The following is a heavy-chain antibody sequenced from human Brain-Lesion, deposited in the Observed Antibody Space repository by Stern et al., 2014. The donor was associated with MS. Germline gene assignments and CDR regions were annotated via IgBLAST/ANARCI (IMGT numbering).Heavy chain of an antibody. V-gene: IGHV4-39*01. D-gene: IGHD1-26*01. CDR2: IYYSGFT. Sequence: QVQLQESGPGLVKPSETLSLTCTVYGGSISSSTYYWAWIRQPPGKGLEWIGNIYYSGFTYYNPSLKSRVTISVDMSKNQFSLKLSSVTAADTAIYYCARHDSVPRPSQLYSARDRGPGYFDYWGQGTLVTVSS. CDR1: GGSISSSTYY. CDR3: ARHDSVPRPSQLYSARDRGPGYFDY. J-gene: IGHJ4*02.